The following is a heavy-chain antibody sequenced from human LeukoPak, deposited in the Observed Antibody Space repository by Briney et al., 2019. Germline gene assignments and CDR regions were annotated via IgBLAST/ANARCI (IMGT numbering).Heavy chain of an antibody. D-gene: IGHD6-19*01. CDR1: GFTFSSYA. V-gene: IGHV3-23*01. CDR3: AAGYSSGWQDY. CDR2: ISGSGGST. Sequence: SGGSLRLSCAASGFTFSSYAMIWVRQAPGKGLEWVSAISGSGGSTYYADSVRGRFTISRDNSRNTLYLQMNSLRAEDTAVYYCAAGYSSGWQDYWGQGTLVTVSS. J-gene: IGHJ4*02.